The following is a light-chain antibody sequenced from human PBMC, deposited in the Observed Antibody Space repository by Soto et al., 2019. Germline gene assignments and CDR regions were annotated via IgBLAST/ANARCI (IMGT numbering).Light chain of an antibody. Sequence: EIELTQSPATLSLSPGERATLSCRASQSVSSYLAWYQQKPGQAPRLLIYDASNRATGIPARFSGSGSGTDFTLTISSLEPEDFAVYYCQQRSIWPPDTFGQGTKLEIK. CDR1: QSVSSY. V-gene: IGKV3-11*01. J-gene: IGKJ2*01. CDR3: QQRSIWPPDT. CDR2: DAS.